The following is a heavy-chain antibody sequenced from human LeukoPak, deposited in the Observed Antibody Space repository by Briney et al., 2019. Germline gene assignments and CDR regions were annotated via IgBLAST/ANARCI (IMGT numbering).Heavy chain of an antibody. CDR2: VSGSGVDT. CDR1: GFTFSSCA. CDR3: AKVGLITVYDAFHI. D-gene: IGHD4-11*01. J-gene: IGHJ3*02. Sequence: QPGGSLRVSCAASGFTFSSCAMGWVRQAPGKGLEWVSVVSGSGVDTYYADSVQGRFTISRDYSRNTLYLQMNSLRAEDTAVYYCAKVGLITVYDAFHIWGQGTMITVSS. V-gene: IGHV3-23*01.